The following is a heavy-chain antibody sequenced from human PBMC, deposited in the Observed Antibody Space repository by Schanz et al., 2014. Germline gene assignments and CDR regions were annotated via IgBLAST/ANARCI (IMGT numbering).Heavy chain of an antibody. CDR2: ICSRRTV. V-gene: IGHV3-11*01. Sequence: QVQLVESGGGLVKPGGSLRLSCAASGFTFSDYCMVWIRQAPGKGLEWVSYICSRRTVKYADSVKGRFTISRDNAKSSLYLQMGSLRVEDTAVYYCAKDMHKDYGGKPQAFDIWGQGTLVTVSS. J-gene: IGHJ4*02. CDR1: GFTFSDYC. CDR3: AKDMHKDYGGKPQAFDI. D-gene: IGHD4-17*01.